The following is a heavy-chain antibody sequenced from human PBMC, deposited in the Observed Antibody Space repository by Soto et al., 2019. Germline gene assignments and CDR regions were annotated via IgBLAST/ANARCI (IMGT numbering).Heavy chain of an antibody. CDR1: GFTVSSNY. D-gene: IGHD3-10*01. CDR2: IYSGGST. V-gene: IGHV3-53*01. CDR3: ASDGMKLLGPYYYYGMDV. J-gene: IGHJ6*02. Sequence: GGSLRLSCAASGFTVSSNYMSWVRQAPGKGLEWVSVIYSGGSTYYADSVKGRFTISRDNSKNTLYLQMNSLRAEDTAVYYCASDGMKLLGPYYYYGMDVWGQGTTVTVSS.